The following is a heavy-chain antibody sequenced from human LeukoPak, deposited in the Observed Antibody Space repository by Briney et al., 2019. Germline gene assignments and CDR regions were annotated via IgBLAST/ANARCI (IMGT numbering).Heavy chain of an antibody. J-gene: IGHJ3*02. Sequence: SETLSLTCTVSGGSISSYYWSWIRQPPGKGLEWIGYINYSGSTNYNPSLKSRITISVDTSKNQFSLNLSSVTAADTAVYYCARGRTIFGVVNDAFDIWGQGTMVTVSS. CDR2: INYSGST. CDR3: ARGRTIFGVVNDAFDI. D-gene: IGHD3-3*01. CDR1: GGSISSYY. V-gene: IGHV4-59*01.